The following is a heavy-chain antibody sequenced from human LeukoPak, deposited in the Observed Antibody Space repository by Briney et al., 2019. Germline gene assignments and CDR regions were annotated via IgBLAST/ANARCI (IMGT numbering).Heavy chain of an antibody. V-gene: IGHV3-53*01. J-gene: IGHJ3*02. CDR1: GFTVSSNY. Sequence: PGGSLRLSCAASGFTVSSNYMSWVRQAPGKGLEWVSVIYSGGSTYYADSVKGRFTISRDNSKNTLYLQMNSLRAEDTAVYYCASDYDSSGRPGVGAFDIWGQGTMVTVSS. CDR2: IYSGGST. CDR3: ASDYDSSGRPGVGAFDI. D-gene: IGHD3-22*01.